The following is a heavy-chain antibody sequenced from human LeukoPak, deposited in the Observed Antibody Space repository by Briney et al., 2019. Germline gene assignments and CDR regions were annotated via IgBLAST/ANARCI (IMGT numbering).Heavy chain of an antibody. CDR1: GYTFTGYY. CDR2: INPNSGGT. CDR3: ARNMITFGGVIVLSAY. D-gene: IGHD3-16*02. Sequence: ASVKVSCKASGYTFTGYYMRWVRQAPGQGLEWMGWINPNSGGTNYAQKFQGRVTMTRDTSISTAYMELSRLRSDDTAVYYCARNMITFGGVIVLSAYWGQGTLSPSPQ. V-gene: IGHV1-2*02. J-gene: IGHJ4*02.